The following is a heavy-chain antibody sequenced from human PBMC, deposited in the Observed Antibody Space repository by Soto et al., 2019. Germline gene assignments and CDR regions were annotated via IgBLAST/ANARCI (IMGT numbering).Heavy chain of an antibody. V-gene: IGHV3-33*01. D-gene: IGHD2-2*01. J-gene: IGHJ4*02. CDR2: IWSDGSSK. Sequence: QVQLVQSEGGVVQPGRSLRLSCVMSGISFRNSGMHWVRQAPGKGLEWVAMIWSDGSSKFYADSVQGRFTISRDNSMDNLYLQKTRLRPEDTAIYYWARDKGGTSLDYWGQGTLVTVSS. CDR3: ARDKGGTSLDY. CDR1: GISFRNSG.